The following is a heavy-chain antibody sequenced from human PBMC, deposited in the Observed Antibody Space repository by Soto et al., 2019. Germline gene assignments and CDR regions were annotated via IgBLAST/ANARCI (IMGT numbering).Heavy chain of an antibody. J-gene: IGHJ5*02. D-gene: IGHD3-9*01. CDR2: INHSGST. CDR3: ARRYSVWLLSGRSWFDP. Sequence: QVQLQQWGAGLLKPSETLSLTCAVYGGSFSGYYWSWIRQPPGKGLEWLGEINHSGSTNYNPSLKSRVSISGDTSKNQFSLKLSSVTAADTAVYYCARRYSVWLLSGRSWFDPWGQGTLVTVSS. CDR1: GGSFSGYY. V-gene: IGHV4-34*01.